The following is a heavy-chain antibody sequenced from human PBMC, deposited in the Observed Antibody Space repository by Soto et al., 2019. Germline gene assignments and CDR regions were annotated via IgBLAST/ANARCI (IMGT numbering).Heavy chain of an antibody. J-gene: IGHJ6*02. CDR2: IYYSGST. Sequence: SETLSLTCTVSGGSISSSSYYWGWIRQPPGKGLEWIGYIYYSGSTYYNPSLKSRVTISVDTSKNQFSLKLSSVTAADTAVYYCARDRPIRGDYYYYYGMDVWGQGTTVTVSS. CDR1: GGSISSSSYY. V-gene: IGHV4-30-4*08. CDR3: ARDRPIRGDYYYYYGMDV.